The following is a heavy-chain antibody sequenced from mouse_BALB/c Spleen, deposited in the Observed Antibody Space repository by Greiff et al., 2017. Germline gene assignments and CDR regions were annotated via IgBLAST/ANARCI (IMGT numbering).Heavy chain of an antibody. Sequence: EVKLMESGGGLVKPGGSLKLSCAASGFTFSSYTMSWVRQTPEKRLEWVATISSGGSYTYYPDSVKGRFTISRDNAKNTLYLQMSSLKSEDTAMYYCTREDYGSSYFDYWGQGTTLTVSS. CDR3: TREDYGSSYFDY. V-gene: IGHV5-6-4*01. CDR2: ISSGGSYT. D-gene: IGHD1-1*01. J-gene: IGHJ2*01. CDR1: GFTFSSYT.